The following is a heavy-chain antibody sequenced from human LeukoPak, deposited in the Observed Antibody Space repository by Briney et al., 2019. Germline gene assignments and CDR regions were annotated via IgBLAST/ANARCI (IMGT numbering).Heavy chain of an antibody. CDR2: LSRSSAYT. D-gene: IGHD2-2*02. V-gene: IGHV3-21*01. CDR3: ASRYFCSSTSCYTFDY. J-gene: IGHJ4*02. Sequence: GGSLRLSCAASGFTFSSYSMNWVRQAPGKGLEWVSSLSRSSAYTYYADSVKGRFTISRDNAKNSLYLQMNSLRAEDTAVYYCASRYFCSSTSCYTFDYWGQGTLVTVSS. CDR1: GFTFSSYS.